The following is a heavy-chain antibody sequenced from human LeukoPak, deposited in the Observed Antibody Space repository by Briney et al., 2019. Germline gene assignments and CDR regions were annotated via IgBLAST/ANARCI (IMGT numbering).Heavy chain of an antibody. CDR2: INHSGST. J-gene: IGHJ2*01. CDR3: ARALGYPRWYFDL. V-gene: IGHV4-34*01. CDR1: GGSFSGYY. D-gene: IGHD2-2*03. Sequence: SETLSLTCAVYGGSFSGYYWSWIRQPPGKGLEWIGEINHSGSTNYNPSLKSRVTISVDTSKNRFSLKLSSVTAADTAVYYCARALGYPRWYFDLWGRGTLVTVSS.